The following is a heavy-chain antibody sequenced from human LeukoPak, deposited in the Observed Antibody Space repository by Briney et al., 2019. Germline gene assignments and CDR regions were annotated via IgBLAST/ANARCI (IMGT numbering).Heavy chain of an antibody. CDR1: GGSISSSSYY. Sequence: KASETLSLTCTVSGGSISSSSYYWGWIRQPPGKGLEWIGSIYYSGSTYYNPSLKSRVIISVDTSKNQFSLKLSSVTAADTAVYYCARGGSGWYRGYYFDYWGQGTLVTVSS. J-gene: IGHJ4*02. CDR3: ARGGSGWYRGYYFDY. D-gene: IGHD6-19*01. CDR2: IYYSGST. V-gene: IGHV4-39*01.